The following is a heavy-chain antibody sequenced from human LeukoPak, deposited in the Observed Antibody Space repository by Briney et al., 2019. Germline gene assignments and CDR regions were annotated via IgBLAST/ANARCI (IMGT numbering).Heavy chain of an antibody. CDR3: ARDPPAVTTNTYG. D-gene: IGHD4-11*01. CDR2: IYSGGTT. Sequence: GGFLRLSCAASGFTFSSYWISWVRQAPGKGLEWILLIYSGGTTSYADSVKGRFTISRDDSKNTLYLQMNNLRADDTAVYYCARDPPAVTTNTYGWGQGTLVTVSS. CDR1: GFTFSSYW. V-gene: IGHV3-66*01. J-gene: IGHJ4*02.